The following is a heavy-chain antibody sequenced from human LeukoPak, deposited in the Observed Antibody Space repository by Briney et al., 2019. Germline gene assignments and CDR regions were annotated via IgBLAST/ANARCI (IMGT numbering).Heavy chain of an antibody. CDR2: INTNTGNP. Sequence: GASEKVSCKASGYTFTSYSMNWVRQAPGQGLEWLGWINTNTGNPTYAQGFTGRFVFSLDTSVNTAYLQISSLKAEDTAVYYCARVVHPYDYESSGLTYDAFDIWGQGTMVTVSS. V-gene: IGHV7-4-1*02. CDR1: GYTFTSYS. J-gene: IGHJ3*02. CDR3: ARVVHPYDYESSGLTYDAFDI. D-gene: IGHD3-22*01.